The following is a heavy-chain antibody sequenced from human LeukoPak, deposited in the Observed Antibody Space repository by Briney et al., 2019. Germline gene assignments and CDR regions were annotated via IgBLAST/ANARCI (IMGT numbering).Heavy chain of an antibody. V-gene: IGHV4-31*03. J-gene: IGHJ5*01. CDR1: GGSISSGGYY. CDR3: GRYYYGSGSYRWFDP. D-gene: IGHD3-10*01. Sequence: SETLSLTCTASGGSISSGGYYWSWIRQHPGKGLEWIGYIYYSGSTYYNPSLKSRVNISVDTSKNQFSLNLSSVTAADTAVYYCGRYYYGSGSYRWFDPWGQGTLVTVSS. CDR2: IYYSGST.